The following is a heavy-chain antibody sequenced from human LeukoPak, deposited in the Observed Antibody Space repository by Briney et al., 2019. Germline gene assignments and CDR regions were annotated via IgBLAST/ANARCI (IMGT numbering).Heavy chain of an antibody. CDR1: GGSISSGSYY. CDR2: IYTSGST. J-gene: IGHJ4*02. Sequence: SETLSLTCTVSGGSISSGSYYWSWIRQPAGKGLEWIGRIYTSGSTNSNPSLKSRVTISVDTSKNQFSLKLSSVTAADTAVYYCARERKTYGDYPGYYFDYWGQGTLVTVSS. D-gene: IGHD4-17*01. V-gene: IGHV4-61*02. CDR3: ARERKTYGDYPGYYFDY.